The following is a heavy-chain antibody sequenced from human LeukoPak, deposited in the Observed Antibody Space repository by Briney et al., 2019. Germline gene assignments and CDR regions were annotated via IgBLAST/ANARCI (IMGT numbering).Heavy chain of an antibody. CDR3: AKVAKYYYGSETYYFFEH. V-gene: IGHV3-53*01. D-gene: IGHD3-10*01. CDR2: IYSGGST. CDR1: GFTVSSNY. J-gene: IGHJ4*02. Sequence: GGSLRLSCAASGFTVSSNYMSWVRQAPGKGLEWVSVIYSGGSTYYADSVKGRFTISRDNSKNTLYLQMNSLRVEDTAVYYCAKVAKYYYGSETYYFFEHWGQGTPVTASS.